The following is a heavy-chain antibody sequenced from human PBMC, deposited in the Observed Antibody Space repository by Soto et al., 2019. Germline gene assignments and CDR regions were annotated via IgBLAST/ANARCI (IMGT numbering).Heavy chain of an antibody. CDR3: ARSTVLRFLEWLSFDY. V-gene: IGHV1-2*04. CDR2: INPNSGGT. D-gene: IGHD3-3*01. Sequence: ASVKVSCKASGYTFTGYYMHWVRQAPGQGLEWMGWINPNSGGTNYAQKFQGWVTMTRDTSISTAYMELSRLRSDDTAMYYCARSTVLRFLEWLSFDYWGQGTLVTSPQ. J-gene: IGHJ4*02. CDR1: GYTFTGYY.